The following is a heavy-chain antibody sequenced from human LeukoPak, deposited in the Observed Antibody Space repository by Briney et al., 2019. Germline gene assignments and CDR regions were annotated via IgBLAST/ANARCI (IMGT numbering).Heavy chain of an antibody. CDR1: GFTFSNAW. V-gene: IGHV3-15*01. CDR2: IKSKTDGGTT. Sequence: PGGSLRLSCAASGFTFSNAWMSWVRQAPGKGLEWVGRIKSKTDGGTTDYAAPVKGRFTISRDDSKNTLYLQMNSLKTEDTAVYYCTTDPTLAYCGGDCYYFDYWGQGTLVTVSS. J-gene: IGHJ4*02. D-gene: IGHD2-21*01. CDR3: TTDPTLAYCGGDCYYFDY.